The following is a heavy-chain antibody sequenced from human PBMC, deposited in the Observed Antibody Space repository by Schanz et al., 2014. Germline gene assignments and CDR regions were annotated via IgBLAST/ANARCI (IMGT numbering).Heavy chain of an antibody. V-gene: IGHV1-18*01. CDR1: GYTFSDYG. D-gene: IGHD3-10*01. Sequence: QVQLVQSGDEVKKPGASVKVSCKTSGYTFSDYGITWVRQAPGQGLEWVGWISPYTGNTHYFDKMEGRVTFTADKSTSTAYMELRNLRSDDTAVYYCARAKRFGDMDVWGQGTTVTDSS. CDR3: ARAKRFGDMDV. CDR2: ISPYTGNT. J-gene: IGHJ6*02.